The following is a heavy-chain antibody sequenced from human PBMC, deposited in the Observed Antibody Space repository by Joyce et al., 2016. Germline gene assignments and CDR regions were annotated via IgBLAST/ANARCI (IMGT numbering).Heavy chain of an antibody. Sequence: QVQLVDSGGGVVQPGTSLRLSCAASGFTFSNYGMHWVRQAPGNGLEWVAVIWYDGSSEYYADSLKGRFRISRDNSKKTLHLQMNSLRPEDTAVYYCAKKRSSGASFMPSFDSWGQGTLVSVSS. D-gene: IGHD2-2*01. CDR2: IWYDGSSE. CDR1: GFTFSNYG. V-gene: IGHV3-33*06. J-gene: IGHJ4*02. CDR3: AKKRSSGASFMPSFDS.